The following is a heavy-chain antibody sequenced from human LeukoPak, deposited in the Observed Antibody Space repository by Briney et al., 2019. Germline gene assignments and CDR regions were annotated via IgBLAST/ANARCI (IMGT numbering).Heavy chain of an antibody. CDR2: ISSSSSYI. CDR3: AKDLNFRRSGYDLGQD. V-gene: IGHV3-21*04. Sequence: GGSLRLSCAASGFTFSSYSMNWVRQAPGKGLEWVSSISSSSSYIYYADSVKGRFTISRDNSKNTLYLQMNSLRAEDTAVYYCAKDLNFRRSGYDLGQDWGQGTLVTVSS. D-gene: IGHD5-12*01. J-gene: IGHJ4*02. CDR1: GFTFSSYS.